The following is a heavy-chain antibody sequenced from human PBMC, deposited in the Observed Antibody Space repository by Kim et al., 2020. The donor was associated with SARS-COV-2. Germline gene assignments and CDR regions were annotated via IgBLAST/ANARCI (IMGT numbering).Heavy chain of an antibody. J-gene: IGHJ6*02. CDR2: ISYDGSNK. CDR1: GFTFSSYG. Sequence: GGSLRLSCAASGFTFSSYGMHWVRQAPGKGLEWVAVISYDGSNKYYVDSVKGRFTISRDNSKNTLYLQMNSLRAEDTAVYYCAKESNVVDGYYGMDVWGQGTTVTVSS. CDR3: AKESNVVDGYYGMDV. D-gene: IGHD4-4*01. V-gene: IGHV3-30*18.